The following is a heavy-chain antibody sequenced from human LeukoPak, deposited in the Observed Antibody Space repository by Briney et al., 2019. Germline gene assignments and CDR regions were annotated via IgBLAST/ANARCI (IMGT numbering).Heavy chain of an antibody. Sequence: RSETLSLTCTVSGGSISSYYWSWIRQPPGKGLEWIGYIYYSGSTNYNPSLKSRVTISVDTSKNQFSLKLSSVTAADTAVYYCARDNWNYGSSMDVWGQGTTVTVSS. CDR2: IYYSGST. CDR3: ARDNWNYGSSMDV. J-gene: IGHJ6*02. CDR1: GGSISSYY. D-gene: IGHD1-7*01. V-gene: IGHV4-59*01.